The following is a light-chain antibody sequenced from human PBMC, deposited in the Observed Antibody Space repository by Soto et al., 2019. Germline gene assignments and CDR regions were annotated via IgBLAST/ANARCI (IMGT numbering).Light chain of an antibody. V-gene: IGKV1-27*01. CDR1: QGISNY. CDR3: QNYNSAPYA. CDR2: EAS. J-gene: IGKJ2*01. Sequence: DIQMTQSPSSLSASVGDRVTITCRASQGISNYVAWYQQKPGKVPTLLIYEASTLQSGVPSRFSGRGSGTDFTRTISRLQPEDVATYFCQNYNSAPYAFGQGTKLEIK.